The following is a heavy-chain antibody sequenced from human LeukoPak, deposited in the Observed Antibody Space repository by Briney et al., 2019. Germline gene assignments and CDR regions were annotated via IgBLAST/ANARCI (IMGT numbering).Heavy chain of an antibody. V-gene: IGHV4-39*01. CDR3: ARQGGIVGATVSNWFDP. Sequence: PSETLSLTCTVSGGSISSYYWGWIRQPPGKRLEWIGSIYYSGSTYYNPSLKSRVTISVDTSKNQFSLKLSSVTAADTAVYYCARQGGIVGATVSNWFDPWGQGTLVTVSS. CDR1: GGSISSYY. J-gene: IGHJ5*02. D-gene: IGHD1-26*01. CDR2: IYYSGST.